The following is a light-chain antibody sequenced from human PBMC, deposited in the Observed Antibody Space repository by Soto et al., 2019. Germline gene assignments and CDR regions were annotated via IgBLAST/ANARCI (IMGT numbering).Light chain of an antibody. CDR1: SSNIESNT. CDR2: SNY. Sequence: QSVLTQPPSASGTPGQRVTISCSGSSSNIESNTVTWYQQLPGTAPKLVIYSNYDRPSGVPDRFSGSTSGTSASLVIRGLQSEHEADYYCEERHEILNGYVLGGVTHATVL. J-gene: IGLJ1*01. CDR3: EERHEILNGYV. V-gene: IGLV1-44*01.